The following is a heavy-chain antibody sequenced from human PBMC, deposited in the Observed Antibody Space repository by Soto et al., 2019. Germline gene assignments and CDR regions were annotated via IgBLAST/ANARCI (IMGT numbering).Heavy chain of an antibody. D-gene: IGHD6-13*01. CDR3: AREGPGTSTWYVDS. J-gene: IGHJ4*02. CDR1: GFTFSDYY. V-gene: IGHV3-11*05. CDR2: ISTSSSYR. Sequence: QVQLVESGGGVVQPGRSLRLSCAASGFTFSDYYMSWIRQAPGKGLEWLSYISTSSSYRNYADSVKGRFTISRDNAKNSLYLQMNRLRVEDTAVYYCAREGPGTSTWYVDSWGQGTLVTVSS.